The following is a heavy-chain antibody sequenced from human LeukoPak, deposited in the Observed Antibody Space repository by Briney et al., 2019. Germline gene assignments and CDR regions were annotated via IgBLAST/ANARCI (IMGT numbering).Heavy chain of an antibody. J-gene: IGHJ5*02. Sequence: GGSLRLSCAASGFTFSSYAMSWVRQAPGKGLEWVSAISGSGGSTYYADSVKGRFTISRDNSKNTLYLQMNSLRAEDTAVSYCAKNRGYSGYESWFDPWGQGTLVTVSS. CDR3: AKNRGYSGYESWFDP. CDR1: GFTFSSYA. CDR2: ISGSGGST. D-gene: IGHD5-12*01. V-gene: IGHV3-23*01.